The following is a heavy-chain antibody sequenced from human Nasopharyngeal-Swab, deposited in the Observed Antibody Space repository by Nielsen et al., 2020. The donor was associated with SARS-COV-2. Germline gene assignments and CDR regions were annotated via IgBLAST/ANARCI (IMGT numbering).Heavy chain of an antibody. V-gene: IGHV4-39*07. J-gene: IGHJ6*03. CDR2: IYYSGST. CDR3: ARGDKRKAPRDYSYYYYMDV. Sequence: RQAPGKGLEWIGSIYYSGSTYYNPSLKSRVTISVDTSKNQFSLKLSSVTAAGTAVYYCARGDKRKAPRDYSYYYYMDVWGKGTTVTVSS. D-gene: IGHD2-21*01.